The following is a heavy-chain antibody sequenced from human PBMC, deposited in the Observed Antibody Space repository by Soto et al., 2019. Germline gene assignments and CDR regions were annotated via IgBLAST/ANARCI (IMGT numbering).Heavy chain of an antibody. J-gene: IGHJ6*02. V-gene: IGHV4-39*01. CDR3: ARLGVLRFLEWSSSYYYYYGMDV. CDR2: IYYSGST. CDR1: GGSISSSSYY. D-gene: IGHD3-3*01. Sequence: SETLSFTCTVSGGSISSSSYYWGWIRQPPGKGLEWIGSIYYSGSTYYNPSLKSRVTISVDTSKNQFSLKLSSVTAADTAVYYCARLGVLRFLEWSSSYYYYYGMDVWGQGTTVTVSS.